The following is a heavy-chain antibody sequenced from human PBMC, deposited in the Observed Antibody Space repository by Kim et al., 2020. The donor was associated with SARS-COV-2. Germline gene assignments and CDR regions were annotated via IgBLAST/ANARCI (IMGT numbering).Heavy chain of an antibody. V-gene: IGHV4-59*08. D-gene: IGHD3-10*01. CDR1: VGSISSNY. Sequence: SETLSLTCTVSVGSISSNYWSWIRQPPGKGLEWIGYIYYSGNTNYNPSLKSRVTISVDTSKNQFSLRLSSVTAADTAVYYCARSRRGEYWGQGSLVTVSS. CDR2: IYYSGNT. CDR3: ARSRRGEY. J-gene: IGHJ4*02.